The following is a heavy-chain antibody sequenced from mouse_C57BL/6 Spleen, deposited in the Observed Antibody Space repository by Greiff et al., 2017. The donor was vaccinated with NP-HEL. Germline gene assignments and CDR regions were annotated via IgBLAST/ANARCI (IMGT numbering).Heavy chain of an antibody. CDR2: IYPGDGDT. Sequence: QVQLKESGAELVKPGASVKISCKASGYAFSSYWMNWVKQRPGKGLEWIGQIYPGDGDTNYNGKFKGKATLTADKSSSTAYMQLSSLTSEDSAVYFCARLGLLWFLFDYWGQGTTLTVSS. CDR1: GYAFSSYW. J-gene: IGHJ2*01. CDR3: ARLGLLWFLFDY. D-gene: IGHD2-2*01. V-gene: IGHV1-80*01.